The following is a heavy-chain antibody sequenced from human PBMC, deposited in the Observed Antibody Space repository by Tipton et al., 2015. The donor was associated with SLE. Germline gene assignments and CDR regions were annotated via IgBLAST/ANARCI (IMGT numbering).Heavy chain of an antibody. Sequence: LRLSCTVSGGSISSYYWSWIRQPPGKGLEWIGYIYYSGSTNYNPSLKSRVTISVDTSKNQFSLKLSSVTAADTAVYYCARLGGSGFDYWGQGTLVTVSS. CDR3: ARLGGSGFDY. D-gene: IGHD2-15*01. CDR2: IYYSGST. J-gene: IGHJ4*02. V-gene: IGHV4-59*08. CDR1: GGSISSYY.